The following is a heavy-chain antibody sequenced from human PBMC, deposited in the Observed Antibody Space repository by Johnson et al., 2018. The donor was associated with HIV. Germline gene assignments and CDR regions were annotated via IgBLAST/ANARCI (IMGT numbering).Heavy chain of an antibody. CDR2: ISYDGSNK. CDR3: ARYGISFVGATTVKWAFDI. D-gene: IGHD1-26*01. CDR1: GLSISNFG. Sequence: QVQLVESGGGVVRPGKSLTLSCVVSGLSISNFGIHWVRQAPGKGPEWVAVISYDGSNKYYADSVKGRFTISRDNSKNTLYLQMNSLRAEDTAVYYCARYGISFVGATTVKWAFDIWGQGTMVTVSS. V-gene: IGHV3-30*03. J-gene: IGHJ3*02.